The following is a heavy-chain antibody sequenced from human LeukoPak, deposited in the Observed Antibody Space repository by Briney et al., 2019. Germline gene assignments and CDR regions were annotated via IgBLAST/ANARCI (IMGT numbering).Heavy chain of an antibody. J-gene: IGHJ4*02. CDR3: ARLGFVVPAVIFDY. CDR1: GFTVSSNY. Sequence: GGSLRLSGAASGFTVSSNYMSWVRQAPGKGLEWVSVIYIGGSTYYADSVKGRFTISRDISKNTLYLQMNSLRAEDPAMYYCARLGFVVPAVIFDYWGQGTLVTVSS. CDR2: IYIGGST. D-gene: IGHD2-2*02. V-gene: IGHV3-53*01.